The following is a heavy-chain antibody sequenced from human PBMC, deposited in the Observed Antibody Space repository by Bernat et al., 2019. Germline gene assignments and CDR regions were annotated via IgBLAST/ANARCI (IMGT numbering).Heavy chain of an antibody. CDR3: ARHSNYGLEFYFDY. D-gene: IGHD4-11*01. CDR1: GFTVSTNY. CDR2: IYSGGST. V-gene: IGHV3-53*05. J-gene: IGHJ4*02. Sequence: EVQLVETGGGFIQPGGSLRLSCAASGFTVSTNYMTWVRQAPGKGLEWVSVIYSGGSTYYADSVKGRFTISRDNSKNTLYLQMNSLRAEDTAVYYCARHSNYGLEFYFDYWGQGTLVTVSS.